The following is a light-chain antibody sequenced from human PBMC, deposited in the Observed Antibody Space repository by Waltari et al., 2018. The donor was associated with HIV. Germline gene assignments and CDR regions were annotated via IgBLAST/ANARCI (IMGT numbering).Light chain of an antibody. CDR2: WAS. CDR3: QQFYTTPYT. CDR1: QSVFYSSNNQNY. J-gene: IGKJ2*01. V-gene: IGKV4-1*01. Sequence: DIVMTQSPDSLAVSLGERATINCKSSQSVFYSSNNQNYLAWYQQKPGQPPKLLIYWASTRESGVPDRFSGSGSGTDFTLTISSLQAEDVAVYYCQQFYTTPYTFGQGTKLAIK.